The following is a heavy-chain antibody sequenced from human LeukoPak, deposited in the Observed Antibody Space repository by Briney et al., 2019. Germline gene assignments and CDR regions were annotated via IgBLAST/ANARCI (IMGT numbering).Heavy chain of an antibody. CDR2: INPNSGGT. Sequence: ASVKVSCKASGYTFTGYYMHWVRQAPGQGLEWMGWINPNSGGTNYAQKFQGRVTMTRDTSISTAYMELSRLRSDDTAVYYCARDSGIAVAGTSDYWGQGTLVTVSS. D-gene: IGHD6-19*01. CDR3: ARDSGIAVAGTSDY. V-gene: IGHV1-2*02. J-gene: IGHJ4*02. CDR1: GYTFTGYY.